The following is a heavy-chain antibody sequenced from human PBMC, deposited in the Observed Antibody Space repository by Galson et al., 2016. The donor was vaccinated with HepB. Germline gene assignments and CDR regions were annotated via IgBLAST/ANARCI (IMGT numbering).Heavy chain of an antibody. CDR3: AKDHGDYGDYVPDS. Sequence: SLRLSCAASGFIFSNYAMGWVRQVPGKGLEWVSGMSGGGDNRYYAASVKGRFTISRDSSRNTMYLQMNSLRGEDTAVYYCAKDHGDYGDYVPDSWGQGALVTVSS. J-gene: IGHJ5*01. D-gene: IGHD4-17*01. CDR1: GFIFSNYA. V-gene: IGHV3-23*01. CDR2: MSGGGDNR.